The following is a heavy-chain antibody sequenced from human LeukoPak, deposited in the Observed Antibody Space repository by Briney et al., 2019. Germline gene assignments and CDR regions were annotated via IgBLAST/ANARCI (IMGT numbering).Heavy chain of an antibody. V-gene: IGHV3-72*01. CDR3: ARVHSSRWCSDY. J-gene: IGHJ4*02. Sequence: GGSLRLSCAASGFTFSSYAMSWVRQAPGKGLEWVGRSRNKADSYTTLYAASVKGRFTISRDDSESSLYLQMNGLRTEDTAVYYCARVHSSRWCSDYWGQGTLVTVSS. D-gene: IGHD6-13*01. CDR1: GFTFSSYA. CDR2: SRNKADSYTT.